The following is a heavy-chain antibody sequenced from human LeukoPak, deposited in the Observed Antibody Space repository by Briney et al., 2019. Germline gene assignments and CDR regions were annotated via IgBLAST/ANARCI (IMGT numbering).Heavy chain of an antibody. CDR2: ISSSSSYI. D-gene: IGHD3-22*01. CDR3: ARRYYYDSSGYGDY. CDR1: GFTFSSYS. J-gene: IGHJ4*02. V-gene: IGHV3-21*01. Sequence: SGGSLRLSCAASGFTFSSYSMNWVRQAPGKGLEWVSSISSSSSYIYYAGSVKGRFTISRDNAKNSLYLRMNSLRAEDTAVYYCARRYYYDSSGYGDYWGQGTLVTVSS.